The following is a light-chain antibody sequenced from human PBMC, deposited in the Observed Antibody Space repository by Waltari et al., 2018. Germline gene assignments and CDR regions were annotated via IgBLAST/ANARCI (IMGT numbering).Light chain of an antibody. V-gene: IGLV2-14*03. CDR3: ASYTTTRTVV. Sequence: QPASVSGSPGQSITISCTGTSSAIGGYNYVSWYQQHPGKAPKLMIFDVARWPSGVSNRFSGSKSGNTASLTISGLQAEDEADYYCASYTTTRTVVFGGGTKVTVL. J-gene: IGLJ2*01. CDR1: SSAIGGYNY. CDR2: DVA.